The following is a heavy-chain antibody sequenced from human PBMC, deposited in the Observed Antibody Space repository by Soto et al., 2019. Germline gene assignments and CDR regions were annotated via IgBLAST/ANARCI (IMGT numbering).Heavy chain of an antibody. V-gene: IGHV3-33*01. CDR2: IWSDGSNR. CDR1: GFTFSSYG. J-gene: IGHJ4*02. D-gene: IGHD1-7*01. CDR3: ARALSWWNYFSLDY. Sequence: QVQLVESGGGVVQPGRSLRLSCAASGFTFSSYGMHWVRQAPGKGLEWVAVIWSDGSNRYYADSVKGRFTISRDNSKNTLFLQMNSLRAEDTAVYFCARALSWWNYFSLDYWGQGTLVTVSS.